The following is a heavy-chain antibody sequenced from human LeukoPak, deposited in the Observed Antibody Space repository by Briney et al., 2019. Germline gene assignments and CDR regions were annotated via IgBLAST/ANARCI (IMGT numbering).Heavy chain of an antibody. CDR2: IYYSGSP. V-gene: IGHV4-59*01. CDR1: GVSISSYY. J-gene: IGHJ4*02. Sequence: SETLSLTCTVSGVSISSYYWSWIRQPPGKGLEWIGYIYYSGSPNYNPSLKSRVTISVDTSKNQFSLKLSSVTAADTAVYYCARIMRLVRGFDYWGQGTLVTVSS. CDR3: ARIMRLVRGFDY. D-gene: IGHD6-19*01.